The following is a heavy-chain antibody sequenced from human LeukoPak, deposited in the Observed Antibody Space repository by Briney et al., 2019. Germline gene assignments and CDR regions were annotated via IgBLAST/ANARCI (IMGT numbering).Heavy chain of an antibody. CDR3: ARGNDYGDYGWFVP. CDR2: INHSEST. J-gene: IGHJ5*02. V-gene: IGHV4-34*01. Sequence: SETLSLTCAVYGGSFSGYYWSWIRQPPGKGLEWIGEINHSESTNYNPSLKSRVTISVDTSKNQFSLKLSSVTAADTAVYYCARGNDYGDYGWFVPWGQGTLVTVSS. D-gene: IGHD4-17*01. CDR1: GGSFSGYY.